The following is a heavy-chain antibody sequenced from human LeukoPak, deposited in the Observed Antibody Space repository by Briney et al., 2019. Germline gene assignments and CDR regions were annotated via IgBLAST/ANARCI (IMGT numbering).Heavy chain of an antibody. CDR1: GFTFSSYV. D-gene: IGHD2-21*02. J-gene: IGHJ3*02. V-gene: IGHV3-23*01. Sequence: GGSLRLSCAASGFTFSSYVMTWVRQPPGKGLEWVSSLSGGGGVAYYADSVKGRFTISRDNSKNTLYLQMNSLRAEDTAVYYCARDLWCGADCYGTFDIWGQGTTVTVSS. CDR3: ARDLWCGADCYGTFDI. CDR2: LSGGGGVA.